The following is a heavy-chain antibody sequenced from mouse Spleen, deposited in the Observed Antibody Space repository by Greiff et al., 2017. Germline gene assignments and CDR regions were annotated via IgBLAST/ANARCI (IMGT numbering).Heavy chain of an antibody. CDR2: IWAGGST. Sequence: QVQLKESGPGLVAPSQSLSITCTVSGFSLTSYGVHWVRQPPGKGLEWLGVIWAGGSTNYNSALMSRLSISKDNSKSQVFLKMNSLQTDDTAMYYCARDRDGSSYVAWFAYWGQGTLVTVSA. V-gene: IGHV2-9*02. D-gene: IGHD1-1*01. J-gene: IGHJ3*01. CDR1: GFSLTSYG. CDR3: ARDRDGSSYVAWFAY.